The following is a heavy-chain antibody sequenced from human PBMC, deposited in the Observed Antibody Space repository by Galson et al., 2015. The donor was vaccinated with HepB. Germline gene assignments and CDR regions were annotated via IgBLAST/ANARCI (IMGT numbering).Heavy chain of an antibody. CDR1: GFTVSSNY. Sequence: SLRLSCAASGFTVSSNYMTWVRQAPGKGLEWVSGISGSASNTYYADSVKGRFTISRDNSKNTLYLQMNSLRAEDMAFYYCAKLRSEVVVAGINYWGQGTLVAVSS. V-gene: IGHV3-23*01. D-gene: IGHD6-19*01. CDR2: ISGSASNT. CDR3: AKLRSEVVVAGINY. J-gene: IGHJ4*02.